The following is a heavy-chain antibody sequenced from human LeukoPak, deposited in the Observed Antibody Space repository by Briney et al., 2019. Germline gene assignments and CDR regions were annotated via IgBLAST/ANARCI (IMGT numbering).Heavy chain of an antibody. J-gene: IGHJ5*02. CDR1: GGSISSGSYY. CDR3: ARYNTYYYDSSGKNNYNWFDP. Sequence: SQTLSLTCTDSGGSISSGSYYWSWIRQPAGKGLEWIGRIYTSGSTNYNPSLKSRVTISVDTSKNQFSLKLSSVTAADTAVYYCARYNTYYYDSSGKNNYNWFDPWGQGTLVTVSS. CDR2: IYTSGST. D-gene: IGHD3-22*01. V-gene: IGHV4-61*02.